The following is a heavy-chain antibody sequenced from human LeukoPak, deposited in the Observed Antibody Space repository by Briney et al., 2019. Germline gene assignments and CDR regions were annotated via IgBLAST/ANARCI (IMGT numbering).Heavy chain of an antibody. Sequence: GGSLRLSCAASGFTFRSYWMSWVRQAPGKGLEWVANIKQDGSEKYYVDSVKGRFTISRDNAKNSLYLQMNSLRAEDTAVYYCARDYGSGSYYNGFYYYYYGMDVWGQGTTVTVSS. D-gene: IGHD3-10*01. V-gene: IGHV3-7*01. J-gene: IGHJ6*02. CDR1: GFTFRSYW. CDR2: IKQDGSEK. CDR3: ARDYGSGSYYNGFYYYYYGMDV.